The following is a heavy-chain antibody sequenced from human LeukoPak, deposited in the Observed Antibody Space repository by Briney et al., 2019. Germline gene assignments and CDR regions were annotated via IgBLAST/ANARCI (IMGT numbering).Heavy chain of an antibody. CDR1: GGSISSYY. D-gene: IGHD2-2*01. CDR2: IYYSGST. J-gene: IGHJ4*02. Sequence: SETLPLTCTVSGGSISSYYWSWIRQPPGKRLEWIGYIYYSGSTNYNPSLKSRVTISVDTSKNQFSLKLSSVTAADTAVYYCARHDIVVVPAAPREYFDYWGQGTLVTVSS. CDR3: ARHDIVVVPAAPREYFDY. V-gene: IGHV4-59*08.